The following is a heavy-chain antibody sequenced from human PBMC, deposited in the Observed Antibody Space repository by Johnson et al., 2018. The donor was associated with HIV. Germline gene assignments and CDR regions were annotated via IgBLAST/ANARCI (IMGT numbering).Heavy chain of an antibody. V-gene: IGHV3-15*01. D-gene: IGHD6-13*01. CDR2: IKSKTDGGTT. CDR1: GFTFSNAW. Sequence: VQLVESGGGLVKPGGSLRLSCAASGFTFSNAWMSWVRQAPGKGLEWVGRIKSKTDGGTTDYAAPVKGRFTISRDDSKNTLYLQMTSLKTEDTDVYYWTTYSIIHAFDIGGQGTMVTVSS. CDR3: TTYSIIHAFDI. J-gene: IGHJ3*02.